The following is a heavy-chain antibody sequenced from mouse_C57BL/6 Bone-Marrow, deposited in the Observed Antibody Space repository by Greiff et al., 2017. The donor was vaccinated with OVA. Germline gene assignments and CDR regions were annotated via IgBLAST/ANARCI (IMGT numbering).Heavy chain of an antibody. CDR2: INPYNGGT. J-gene: IGHJ2*01. CDR1: GYTFTDYY. Sequence: VQLQQSGPVLVKPGASVKMSCKASGYTFTDYYMNWVKQSHGKSLEWIGVINPYNGGTSYNQKFKGKATLTVDKSSSTAYRKLNSLTSNDSAVDYCARGYCNFPFDYWGQGTTLTVSS. CDR3: ARGYCNFPFDY. V-gene: IGHV1-19*01. D-gene: IGHD2-10*02.